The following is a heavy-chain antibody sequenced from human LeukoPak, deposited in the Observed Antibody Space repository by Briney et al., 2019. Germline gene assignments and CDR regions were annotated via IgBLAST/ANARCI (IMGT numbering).Heavy chain of an antibody. CDR3: ARLGPGMNFFYLDF. CDR1: GFTFDDYA. Sequence: GGSLRLSCAASGFTFDDYAMHWVRQAPGKGLEWVANINQDGSETFYVDSVKGRFTISRDNAKNSLYLQMNSLRAEDTALYYCARLGPGMNFFYLDFWGQGTLVTVSS. CDR2: INQDGSET. V-gene: IGHV3-7*01. J-gene: IGHJ4*02. D-gene: IGHD3-10*01.